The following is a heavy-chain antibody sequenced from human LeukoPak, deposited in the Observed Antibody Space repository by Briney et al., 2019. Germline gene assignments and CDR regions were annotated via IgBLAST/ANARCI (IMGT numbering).Heavy chain of an antibody. J-gene: IGHJ4*02. CDR1: GFTFSSYA. Sequence: GWSLRLSCAASGFTFSSYAMHWVRQAPGKGLEWVAVISYDGSNKYYADSVKGRFTISRDNSKNTLYLQMNSLRAEDTAVYYCARATYYYDSSGYHRGVSFDYWGQGTLVTVSS. V-gene: IGHV3-30-3*01. D-gene: IGHD3-22*01. CDR2: ISYDGSNK. CDR3: ARATYYYDSSGYHRGVSFDY.